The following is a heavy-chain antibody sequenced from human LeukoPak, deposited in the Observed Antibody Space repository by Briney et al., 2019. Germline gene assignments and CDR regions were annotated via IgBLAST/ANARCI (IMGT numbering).Heavy chain of an antibody. J-gene: IGHJ4*02. CDR2: ISGSGGST. CDR3: AIFPPGIVVVPAAIPNDY. V-gene: IGHV3-23*01. CDR1: GFTFSSYA. Sequence: PGGSLRLSCAASGFTFSSYAMSWVRQAPGKGLEWVSAISGSGGSTYYADSVKGRFTISRDNSKNTLYLQMNSLRAEDTAVYYCAIFPPGIVVVPAAIPNDYWGQGTLVTVSS. D-gene: IGHD2-2*02.